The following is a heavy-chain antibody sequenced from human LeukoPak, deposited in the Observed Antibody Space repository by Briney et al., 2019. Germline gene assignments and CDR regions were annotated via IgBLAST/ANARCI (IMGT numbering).Heavy chain of an antibody. CDR3: ARRLIGVAVAGIAQFDY. Sequence: SQTLSLTCTVSGDSISSGDYYWSWIRQPAGKGLEWIGRISSSGSTNYNPSLKSRVTISVDTSKNQFSLKLSSVTAGDTAVYYCARRLIGVAVAGIAQFDYWGQGTLVTASS. V-gene: IGHV4-61*02. D-gene: IGHD6-19*01. CDR2: ISSSGST. CDR1: GDSISSGDYY. J-gene: IGHJ4*02.